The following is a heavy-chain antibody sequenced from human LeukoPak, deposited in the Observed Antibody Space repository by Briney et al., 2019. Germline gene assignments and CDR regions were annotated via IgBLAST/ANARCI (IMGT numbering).Heavy chain of an antibody. J-gene: IGHJ4*02. CDR2: ISETGGTT. D-gene: IGHD2-2*01. V-gene: IGHV3-23*01. CDR1: GFTFSSYA. CDR3: ARESGFCSSTSCYRPEDY. Sequence: PGGSLRLSCAGSGFTFSSYAMSWVRQAPGKGLEWVSAISETGGTTYDADSVKGRFTISRDNAKNTLYLQMNSLRAEDTAVYYCARESGFCSSTSCYRPEDYWGQGTLVTVSS.